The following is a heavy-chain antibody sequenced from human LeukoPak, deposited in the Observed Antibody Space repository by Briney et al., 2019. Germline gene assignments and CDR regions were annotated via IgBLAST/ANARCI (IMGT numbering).Heavy chain of an antibody. Sequence: PGGSLRLSCAASGFTFSSYAMSWVRQAPGKGLEWVSAISGNGGSTYYADSVKGRFTISRDNSKNTLYLQMNSLRAEDTAVYHCANPWVWFGGSGYFDYWGQGTLVIVSS. D-gene: IGHD3-10*01. CDR2: ISGNGGST. J-gene: IGHJ4*02. CDR3: ANPWVWFGGSGYFDY. CDR1: GFTFSSYA. V-gene: IGHV3-23*01.